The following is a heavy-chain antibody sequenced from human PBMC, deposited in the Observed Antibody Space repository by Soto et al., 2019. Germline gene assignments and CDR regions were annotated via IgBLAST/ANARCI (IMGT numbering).Heavy chain of an antibody. CDR1: GFTLITYG. D-gene: IGHD3-3*01. Sequence: ASVKVSCKASGFTLITYGMHWVRQAPGQRLEWMGWINAGNGNTKYSQKFQGRVTITRDTSASTAYMELSSLRSEDTAVYYCARRTIFGVVIMRGVPNYYGMDVWGQGTTVTVSS. J-gene: IGHJ6*02. V-gene: IGHV1-3*01. CDR3: ARRTIFGVVIMRGVPNYYGMDV. CDR2: INAGNGNT.